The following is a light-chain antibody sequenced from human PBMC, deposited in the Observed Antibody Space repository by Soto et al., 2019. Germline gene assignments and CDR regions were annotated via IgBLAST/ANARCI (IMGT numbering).Light chain of an antibody. J-gene: IGKJ4*01. CDR3: QPYNNWPLT. CDR1: QSVSTY. CDR2: DTS. Sequence: LVLRQSPVTLSLSPGDRATLSCRASQSVSTYLAWYRQTPGQAPRLLIYDTSNRATGVPPRFSGSRSGAEFTLTINSLQSEDFAVYYCQPYNNWPLTFGGGTKV. V-gene: IGKV3-11*01.